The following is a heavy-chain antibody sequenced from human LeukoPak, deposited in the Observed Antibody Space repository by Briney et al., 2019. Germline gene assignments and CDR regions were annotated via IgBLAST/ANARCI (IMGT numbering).Heavy chain of an antibody. J-gene: IGHJ4*02. CDR1: GGSISSGSYY. CDR3: ARTGEEGIDY. Sequence: SETLSLTCTVSGGSISSGSYYWSWIRQPAGKGLEWIGRIYTSGSTNYNPSLKSRVTISVDTSKNQFSLKLSSATAADTAVYYCARTGEEGIDYWGQGTLVTVSS. V-gene: IGHV4-61*02. CDR2: IYTSGST. D-gene: IGHD7-27*01.